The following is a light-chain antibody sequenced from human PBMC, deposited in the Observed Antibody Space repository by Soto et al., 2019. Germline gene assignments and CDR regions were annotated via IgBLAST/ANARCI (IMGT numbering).Light chain of an antibody. J-gene: IGKJ4*01. V-gene: IGKV1-12*01. CDR1: QGISGL. CDR3: QQANSVPLT. Sequence: DLQMTQSPSSVPASVGDRVTITCRASQGISGLLAWYQRKPGQAPKLLIYASSRLQSGVPLRFSGSGSGTDCTLTISTPQPADFSSDYCQQANSVPLTFGGGTKVEIK. CDR2: ASS.